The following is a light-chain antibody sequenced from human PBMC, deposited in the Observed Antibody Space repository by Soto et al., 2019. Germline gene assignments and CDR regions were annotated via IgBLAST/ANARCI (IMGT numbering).Light chain of an antibody. J-gene: IGKJ4*01. CDR2: DAY. V-gene: IGKV3-11*01. CDR3: QQYNNWPLT. Sequence: EVELTQSPVTLSISPGERATLSCRASQSFRGLLAWYQQKPGQAPRLLIYDAYNRATGIPPRFSGSGSGTDFTLTISSLQSEDFAVYYCQQYNNWPLTFGGGTKVDI. CDR1: QSFRGL.